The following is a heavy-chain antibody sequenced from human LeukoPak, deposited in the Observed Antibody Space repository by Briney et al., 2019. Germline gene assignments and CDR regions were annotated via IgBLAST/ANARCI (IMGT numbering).Heavy chain of an antibody. CDR3: ARDSVWQIDY. J-gene: IGHJ4*02. CDR1: GYTFTSYG. V-gene: IGHV1-18*01. Sequence: ASVKVSCKASGYTFTSYGISWVRQAPGQGLEWMGWISGYSGSTNYAQKFQGRVTVTPDTSTNTVYMELGSLTSDDTAVYYCARDSVWQIDYWGQGTLVTVSS. D-gene: IGHD6-19*01. CDR2: ISGYSGST.